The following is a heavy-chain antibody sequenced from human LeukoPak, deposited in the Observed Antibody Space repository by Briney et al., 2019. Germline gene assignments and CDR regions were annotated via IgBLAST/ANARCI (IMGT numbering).Heavy chain of an antibody. CDR1: GVTVSSNY. V-gene: IGHV3-53*01. D-gene: IGHD3-10*01. CDR3: EREGHGSGSYWDY. J-gene: IGHJ4*02. Sequence: GGSLRRSCSASGVTVSSNYISWVRQAPGKGLEWCFVIYSGGSTYYSDSVKGRFTISIDNSKNTLYLQMNSLRAADPDVYYCEREGHGSGSYWDYWGQGTLVTVSS. CDR2: IYSGGST.